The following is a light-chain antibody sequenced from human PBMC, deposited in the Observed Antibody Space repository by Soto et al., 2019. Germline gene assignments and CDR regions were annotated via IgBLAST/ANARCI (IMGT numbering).Light chain of an antibody. V-gene: IGKV1-5*03. CDR3: QQYISYRT. CDR2: RAS. J-gene: IGKJ1*01. CDR1: QSISSW. Sequence: DIQMTQSPSTLSASVGDRVTITCRASQSISSWLAWYQQKPGKAPKLLIYRASSLESGVPSRFSGSGSGTEFTLTISSLQPDDFATYYCQQYISYRTFGQGTKVEIK.